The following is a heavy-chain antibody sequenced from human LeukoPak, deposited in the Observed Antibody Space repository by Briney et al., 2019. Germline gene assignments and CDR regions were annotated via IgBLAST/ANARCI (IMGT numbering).Heavy chain of an antibody. CDR2: IIPIFGTA. CDR1: GYTFTGYY. V-gene: IGHV1-69*05. CDR3: ARGGVGYCSGGSCYRGYFDL. D-gene: IGHD2-15*01. J-gene: IGHJ2*01. Sequence: GASVKVSCKASGYTFTGYYMHWVRQAPGQGLEWMGRIIPIFGTANYAQKFQGRVTITTDESTSTAYMELSSLRSEDTAVYYCARGGVGYCSGGSCYRGYFDLWGRGTLVTVSS.